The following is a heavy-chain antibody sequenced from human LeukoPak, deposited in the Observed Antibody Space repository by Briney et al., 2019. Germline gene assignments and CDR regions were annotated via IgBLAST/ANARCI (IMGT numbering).Heavy chain of an antibody. D-gene: IGHD3-3*01. V-gene: IGHV3-30-3*01. CDR2: ISYDGSNK. CDR1: GFTFSSYA. Sequence: PGRSLRLSCAASGFTFSSYAMHWVRQAPGKGLEWVAVISYDGSNKYYADSVKGRFTISRDNSKNTLYLQMNSLRAEDTAVYYCARADDFWSGQGVYYYYGMDVWGQGTTVTVSS. CDR3: ARADDFWSGQGVYYYYGMDV. J-gene: IGHJ6*02.